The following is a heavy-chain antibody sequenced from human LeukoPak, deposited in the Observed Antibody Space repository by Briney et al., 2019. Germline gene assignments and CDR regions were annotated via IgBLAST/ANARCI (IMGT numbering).Heavy chain of an antibody. CDR3: AKESRITMVRGVITWFDP. CDR2: ISGSGGST. J-gene: IGHJ5*02. Sequence: PGGSLRLSCAASGFTFSSYAMSWVRQAPGKGLEWVSAISGSGGSTYYADSVKGRFTISRDNSKNTLYLQMNSLRAEDTAVYYCAKESRITMVRGVITWFDPWGQGTLVTVSS. D-gene: IGHD3-10*01. V-gene: IGHV3-23*01. CDR1: GFTFSSYA.